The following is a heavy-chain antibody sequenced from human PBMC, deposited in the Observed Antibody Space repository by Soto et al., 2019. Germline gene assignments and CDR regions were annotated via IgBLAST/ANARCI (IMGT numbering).Heavy chain of an antibody. V-gene: IGHV3-23*01. CDR2: ISDGYDGP. D-gene: IGHD4-17*01. Sequence: EVQLLESGGGMVQRGGSLRLSCAASGFTFSSYAMTWVRQAPGKGLEWISSISDGYDGPYYADCVKGRFTISRDNSKSTVSLQMNSLRADDTALYYCAQGGRGRAPGLDFWGQGTLVTVSS. CDR3: AQGGRGRAPGLDF. CDR1: GFTFSSYA. J-gene: IGHJ4*02.